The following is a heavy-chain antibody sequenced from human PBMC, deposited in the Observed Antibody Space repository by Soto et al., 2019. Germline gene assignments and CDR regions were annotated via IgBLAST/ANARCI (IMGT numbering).Heavy chain of an antibody. V-gene: IGHV2-5*02. J-gene: IGHJ4*02. D-gene: IGHD6-19*01. CDR2: IYWDDDK. CDR3: AHIVVAGLGYYFEY. Sequence: QITLKESGPTLVKPTQTLTLTCTFSGFSLSSTRMAVGWIRQPPGKALEWLALIYWDDDKRYSPFLKSGLTITKDTSKNQVVLTMSNMDPVDTARYYCAHIVVAGLGYYFEYWGQGTLVTVSS. CDR1: GFSLSSTRMA.